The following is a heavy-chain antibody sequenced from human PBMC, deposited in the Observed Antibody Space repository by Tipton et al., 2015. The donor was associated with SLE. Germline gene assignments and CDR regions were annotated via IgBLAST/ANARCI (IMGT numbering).Heavy chain of an antibody. Sequence: QLVQSGAGVTKPGASVKVSCETSGFTFSNYAITWVRQAPGQGLEWMGWISATNGDTKYAPKLQGRVTMTTDTSTSTAYMELRSLSSDDTAVYYCARGQFYFDYWGQGTLVTVSS. CDR2: ISATNGDT. V-gene: IGHV1-18*01. J-gene: IGHJ4*02. CDR3: ARGQFYFDY. CDR1: GFTFSNYA.